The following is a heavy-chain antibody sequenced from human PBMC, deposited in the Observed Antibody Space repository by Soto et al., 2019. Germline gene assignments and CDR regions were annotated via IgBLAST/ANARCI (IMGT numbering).Heavy chain of an antibody. D-gene: IGHD4-17*01. Sequence: QVQLQESGPGLVKPSQTLSLTCTVSGGSISSGGYYCSWIRQHPGKGLEWIGYIYYSGSTHYNLSLKSRVTISVDTSKNQFALKLSSVTAADTAVYYCARALTTVTLFDTRGHGTLVTVSS. CDR2: IYYSGST. CDR3: ARALTTVTLFDT. V-gene: IGHV4-31*03. CDR1: GGSISSGGYY. J-gene: IGHJ5*01.